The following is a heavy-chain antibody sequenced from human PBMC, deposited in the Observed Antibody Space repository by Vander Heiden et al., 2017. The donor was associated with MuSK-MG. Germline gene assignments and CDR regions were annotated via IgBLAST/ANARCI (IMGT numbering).Heavy chain of an antibody. D-gene: IGHD2-21*02. CDR3: ARDRAYCGGDCYSDFDS. V-gene: IGHV1-69*04. CDR2: IIPILTIV. Sequence: QVQLVQSGAEVKKPGSSVTVSCKLSGGTFGCYRVSWLRQAPGQGLEWMGRIIPILTIVNSAQKFQGRVTITADKSTTTAYMELSGLRSEDTAVYYCARDRAYCGGDCYSDFDSWGQGTLVTVSS. J-gene: IGHJ4*02. CDR1: GGTFGCYR.